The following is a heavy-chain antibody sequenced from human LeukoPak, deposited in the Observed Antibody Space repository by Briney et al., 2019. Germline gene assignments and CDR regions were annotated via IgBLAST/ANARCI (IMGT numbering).Heavy chain of an antibody. D-gene: IGHD3-16*01. CDR1: GFTVSSNY. CDR2: IYSGGST. Sequence: GGSLRLSCAASGFTVSSNYMSWVRQAPGKGLEWVSLIYSGGSTYYADSVKGRFTISRDNSRNTLYLQMNSLRGEDTAIYYCAKDASRKDAFDIWGQGTMVTVSS. CDR3: AKDASRKDAFDI. J-gene: IGHJ3*02. V-gene: IGHV3-66*01.